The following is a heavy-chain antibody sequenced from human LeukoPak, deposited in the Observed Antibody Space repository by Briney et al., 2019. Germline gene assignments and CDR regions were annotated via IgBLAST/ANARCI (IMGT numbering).Heavy chain of an antibody. D-gene: IGHD5-18*01. CDR2: INAGNGNT. CDR3: ARGGYSPSDY. V-gene: IGHV1-3*01. J-gene: IGHJ4*02. Sequence: MGWINAGNGNTKYSQKFQGRVTITRDTSASTAYMELSSLRSEDTAVYYCARGGYSPSDYWGQGTLVTVSS.